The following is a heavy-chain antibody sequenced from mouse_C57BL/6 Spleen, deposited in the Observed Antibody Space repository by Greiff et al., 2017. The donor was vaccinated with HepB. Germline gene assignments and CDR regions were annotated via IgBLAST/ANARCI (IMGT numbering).Heavy chain of an antibody. CDR2: IWTGGGT. D-gene: IGHD1-1*01. Sequence: VMLVESGPGLVAPSQSLSITCTVSGFSLTSYAISWVRQPPGKGLEWLGVIWTGGGTNYNSALKSRLSISKDNSKSQVFLKMNSLQTDDTARYYCARNNPPYGSSQGYFDVWGTGTTVTVSS. V-gene: IGHV2-9-1*01. CDR3: ARNNPPYGSSQGYFDV. CDR1: GFSLTSYA. J-gene: IGHJ1*03.